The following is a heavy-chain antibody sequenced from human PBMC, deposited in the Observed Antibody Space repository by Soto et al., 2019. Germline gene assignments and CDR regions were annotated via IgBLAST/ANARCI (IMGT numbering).Heavy chain of an antibody. J-gene: IGHJ2*01. CDR2: IRSKANSYAT. V-gene: IGHV3-73*01. D-gene: IGHD4-17*01. Sequence: EVQLVESGGGLVQPGGSLKLSCAASGFTFSGSAMHWVRQASGKGLEWVGRIRSKANSYATAYAASVKGRFTISRDDSKNTAYLQMNSLKTEDTAVYYCTRHSVTVIASWYFDLWGRGTLVTVSS. CDR3: TRHSVTVIASWYFDL. CDR1: GFTFSGSA.